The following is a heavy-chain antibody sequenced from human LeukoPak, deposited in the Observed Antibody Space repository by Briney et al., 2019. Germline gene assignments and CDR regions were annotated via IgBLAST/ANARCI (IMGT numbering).Heavy chain of an antibody. J-gene: IGHJ3*02. CDR3: AKDHMIVVVLGAFDI. D-gene: IGHD3-22*01. CDR1: RFTFSSYA. V-gene: IGHV3-23*01. Sequence: GGSLRLSCAASRFTFSSYAMSWVRQAPGKGLEWVSAISGSGGSTYYADSVKGRFTISRDNSKNTLYLQMNSLRAEDTAVYYCAKDHMIVVVLGAFDIWGQGTMVTVSS. CDR2: ISGSGGST.